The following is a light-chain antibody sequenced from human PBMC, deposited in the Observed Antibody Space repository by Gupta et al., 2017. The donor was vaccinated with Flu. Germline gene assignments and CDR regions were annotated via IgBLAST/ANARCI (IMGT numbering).Light chain of an antibody. CDR3: SSYAGSFTFWI. V-gene: IGLV2-11*01. CDR2: DVT. CDR1: SSDVGGYNY. J-gene: IGLJ2*01. Sequence: QSALTQPRSVSGSPGQSVTISCTGSSSDVGGYNYVSWYQQHPGKAPKLMSYDVTKRPSGIPDRFSASKSGNTASLTISWLQADDEADYYCSSYAGSFTFWIFGGGTRLTVL.